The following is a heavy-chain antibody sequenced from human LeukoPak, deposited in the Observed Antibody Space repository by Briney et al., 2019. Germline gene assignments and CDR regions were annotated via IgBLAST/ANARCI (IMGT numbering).Heavy chain of an antibody. CDR3: ARQADNNWFDS. J-gene: IGHJ5*01. Sequence: GASVNVSCTASGYTFTGYYIHWVRQAPGQGLEWMGWINPNSGVTKYAQKFQGRVTMTRDTSISTAYLELNRLSSDDSAVFYCARQADNNWFDSWGQGILVTVSS. CDR2: INPNSGVT. CDR1: GYTFTGYY. V-gene: IGHV1-2*02. D-gene: IGHD2-15*01.